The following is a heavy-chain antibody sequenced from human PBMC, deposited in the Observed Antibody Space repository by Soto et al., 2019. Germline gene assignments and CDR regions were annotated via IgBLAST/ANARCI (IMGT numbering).Heavy chain of an antibody. CDR3: ARGGNYDILTGYFAHWFDP. D-gene: IGHD3-9*01. J-gene: IGHJ5*02. CDR2: ISYDGSNK. CDR1: GFTFSSYG. V-gene: IGHV3-30*03. Sequence: GGSLRLSCAASGFTFSSYGMHWVRQAPGKGLEWVAVISYDGSNKYYADSVKGRFTISRDNSKNALYLQMNSLRAEDTAVYYCARGGNYDILTGYFAHWFDPWGQGTLVTVSS.